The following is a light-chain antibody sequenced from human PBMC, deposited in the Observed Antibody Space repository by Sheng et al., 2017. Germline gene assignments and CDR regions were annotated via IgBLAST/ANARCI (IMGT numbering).Light chain of an antibody. CDR2: EDT. CDR3: YSYIGNSIWV. Sequence: QSALTQPASVSGSLGQSITISCAGTSSDIGKYDLVSWYQQNPAKAPKLIIFEDTKRPSGVSDRFSGSKSGNTASLTISGLQAEDEADYYCYSYIGNSIWVFGGGTKVTVL. V-gene: IGLV2-23*01. CDR1: SSDIGKYDL. J-gene: IGLJ3*02.